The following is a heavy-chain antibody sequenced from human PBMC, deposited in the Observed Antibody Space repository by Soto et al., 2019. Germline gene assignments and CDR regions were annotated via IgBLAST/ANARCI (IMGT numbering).Heavy chain of an antibody. CDR2: ISWDGGST. CDR3: AKERTAAGPDLYYYYYGMDV. V-gene: IGHV3-43*01. Sequence: GGSLRLSCAASGFTFDDYTMHWVRQAPGKGLEWVSLISWDGGSTYYADSVKGRFTISRDNSKNSLYLQMNSLRTEDTALYYCAKERTAAGPDLYYYYYGMDVWGQGTTVTVSS. D-gene: IGHD6-13*01. CDR1: GFTFDDYT. J-gene: IGHJ6*02.